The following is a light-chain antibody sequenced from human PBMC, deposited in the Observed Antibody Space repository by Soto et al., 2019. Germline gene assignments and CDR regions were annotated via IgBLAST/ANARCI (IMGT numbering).Light chain of an antibody. CDR1: NIGSKS. CDR3: QVWDPSTDHPV. J-gene: IGLJ3*02. V-gene: IGLV3-21*02. CDR2: DEN. Sequence: VLTQPPSVSVAPGQTARITCGGNNIGSKSVHWYQKKPGQAPVLIVFDENDRPSGIPERFSGSKSGNTATLTISRVEAGDEADYYCQVWDPSTDHPVFGGGTQLTVL.